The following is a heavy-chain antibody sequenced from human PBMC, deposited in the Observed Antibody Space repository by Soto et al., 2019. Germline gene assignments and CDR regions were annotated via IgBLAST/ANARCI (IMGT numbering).Heavy chain of an antibody. V-gene: IGHV2-70*01. D-gene: IGHD3-3*01. CDR3: ARIVGVDEAYDM. Sequence: SGPTLVNPTQTLTLTCTVSGFSLTTSGMCVSWIRQPPGKALEWLALIDWDDDKYYNTFLQTRLTISKDPSKNQVVLTMTNMDRVDTATYYCARIVGVDEAYDMWGQGTMVTVSS. CDR2: IDWDDDK. J-gene: IGHJ3*02. CDR1: GFSLTTSGMC.